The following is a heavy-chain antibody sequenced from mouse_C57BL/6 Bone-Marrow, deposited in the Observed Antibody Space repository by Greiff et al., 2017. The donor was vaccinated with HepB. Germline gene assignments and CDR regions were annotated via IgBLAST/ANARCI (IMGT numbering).Heavy chain of an antibody. J-gene: IGHJ3*01. CDR2: IYPGSGST. Sequence: QVQLQQPGAELVKPGASVKMSCKASGYTFTSYWITWVKQRPGQGLEWIGDIYPGSGSTNYNEKFKSKATLTVDTSSSTAYMQLSSLTSEDSAVYCCARRGYGSRAWFAYWGQGTLVTVSA. CDR1: GYTFTSYW. V-gene: IGHV1-55*01. D-gene: IGHD1-1*01. CDR3: ARRGYGSRAWFAY.